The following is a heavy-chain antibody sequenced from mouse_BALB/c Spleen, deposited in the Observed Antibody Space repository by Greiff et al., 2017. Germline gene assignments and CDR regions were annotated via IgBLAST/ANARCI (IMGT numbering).Heavy chain of an antibody. J-gene: IGHJ3*01. Sequence: EVKLMESGPGLVKPSQSLSLTCTVPGYSITSDYAWNWIRQFPGNKLEWMGYISYSGSTSYNPSLKSRISITRDTSKNQFFLQLNSVTTEDTATYYCAANWGFAYWGQGTLVTVSA. V-gene: IGHV3-2*02. D-gene: IGHD4-1*01. CDR1: GYSITSDYA. CDR3: AANWGFAY. CDR2: ISYSGST.